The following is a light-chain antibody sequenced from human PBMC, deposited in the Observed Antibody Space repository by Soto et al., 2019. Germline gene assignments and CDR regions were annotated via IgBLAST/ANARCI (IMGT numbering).Light chain of an antibody. J-gene: IGLJ1*01. Sequence: VLAQPASVSGSPGQSITISCTGTSSDIGNFRLVSWYQQHPGKVPKVVMFEVNKRPSWVSNRFSGSKSGNTASLTISGLQAEDEADYYCCSYAGSSTYVFGTGTKV. CDR1: SSDIGNFRL. V-gene: IGLV2-23*02. CDR3: CSYAGSSTYV. CDR2: EVN.